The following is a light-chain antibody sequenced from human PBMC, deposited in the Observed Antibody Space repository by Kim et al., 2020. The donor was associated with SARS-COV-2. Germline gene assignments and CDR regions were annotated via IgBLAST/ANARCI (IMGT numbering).Light chain of an antibody. CDR1: QTIITY. V-gene: IGKV3-11*01. J-gene: IGKJ4*01. CDR3: QQRSSWPLT. CDR2: DAS. Sequence: LSTGERATPSCRASQTIITYLAWYQQIPGRAPRLLIYDASNRATGNPARFSGSGSGTDFTLTISSLEPEDFAVYYCQQRSSWPLTFGGGTKVDIK.